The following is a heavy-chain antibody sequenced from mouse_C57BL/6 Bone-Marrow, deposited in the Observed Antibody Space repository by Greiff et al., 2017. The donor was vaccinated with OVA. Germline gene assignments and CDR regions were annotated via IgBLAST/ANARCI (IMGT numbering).Heavy chain of an antibody. CDR3: ARSRLRLDY. D-gene: IGHD2-4*01. CDR1: GFTFSDYG. J-gene: IGHJ2*01. Sequence: GFTFSDYGMHWVRQAPEKGLEWVAYISSGSSTIYYADTVKGRFTISRDNAKNTLFLQMTSLRSEDTAMYYCARSRLRLDYWGQGTTLTVSS. CDR2: ISSGSSTI. V-gene: IGHV5-17*01.